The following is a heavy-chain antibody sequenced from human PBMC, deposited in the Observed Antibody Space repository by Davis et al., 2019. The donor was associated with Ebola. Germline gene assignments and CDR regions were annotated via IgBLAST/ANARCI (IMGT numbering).Heavy chain of an antibody. V-gene: IGHV4-39*07. J-gene: IGHJ6*02. CDR3: ARGNYGDYIVLYYYNMDV. CDR1: GASISNSNYY. D-gene: IGHD4-17*01. CDR2: IYHSGST. Sequence: MPSETLSLTCIVSGASISNSNYYWGWIRQPPGKGLEWIGYIYHSGSTYYNPSLKSRVTISVDRSKNQFSLKLSSVTAADTAVYYCARGNYGDYIVLYYYNMDVWGQGTTVTVSS.